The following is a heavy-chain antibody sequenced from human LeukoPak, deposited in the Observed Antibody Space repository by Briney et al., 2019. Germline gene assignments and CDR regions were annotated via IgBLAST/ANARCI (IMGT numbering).Heavy chain of an antibody. Sequence: KGLVWVSRINSDGSSTSYADSVKGRFAISRDNAQNTLYLQMNSLRAEDTAVYYCARRHTPDYWGQGTLVTVSS. CDR2: INSDGSST. J-gene: IGHJ4*02. V-gene: IGHV3-74*01. CDR3: ARRHTPDY.